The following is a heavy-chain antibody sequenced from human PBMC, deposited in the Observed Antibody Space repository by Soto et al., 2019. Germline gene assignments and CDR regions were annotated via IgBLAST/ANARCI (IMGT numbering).Heavy chain of an antibody. CDR2: IKADGSER. J-gene: IGHJ3*02. Sequence: GGSLRLSCAASGFTFSSYWMTWVRQAPGKGLEWVANIKADGSERNYVDSVKGRFTISRDNAKNSLYLQMNSLSAEDTAVYFCARDSGNCSAAVCYDSNDIWGQGTLVTVSS. V-gene: IGHV3-7*01. CDR3: ARDSGNCSAAVCYDSNDI. D-gene: IGHD2-8*02. CDR1: GFTFSSYW.